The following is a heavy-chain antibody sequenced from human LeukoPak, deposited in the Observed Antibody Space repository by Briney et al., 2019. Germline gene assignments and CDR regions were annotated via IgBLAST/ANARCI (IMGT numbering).Heavy chain of an antibody. CDR2: INPDGSGK. V-gene: IGHV3-7*01. CDR3: ASKQGDY. J-gene: IGHJ4*02. CDR1: GFTFNSYW. Sequence: GGSLRLSCAASGFTFNSYWMIWIRQAPGKGLEWVANINPDGSGKYYVDSVKGRFTISRDNAKKSLYLQMNSLRAEDTAVYYCASKQGDYWGQGTLVTVSS.